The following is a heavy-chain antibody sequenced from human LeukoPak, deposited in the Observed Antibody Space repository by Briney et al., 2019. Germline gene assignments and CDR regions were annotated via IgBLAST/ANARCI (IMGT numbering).Heavy chain of an antibody. J-gene: IGHJ3*02. CDR1: GFTFSSYA. CDR2: ISASGDNT. V-gene: IGHV3-23*01. Sequence: GRSLRLSCVASGFTFSSYAINWVRQAPGRGLEWVSIISASGDNTNYADSVKGRFTISRDNSKNTLYLQMNSLRAEDTAVYYCARAYDSSGYYRPNAFDIWGQGTMVTVSS. D-gene: IGHD3-22*01. CDR3: ARAYDSSGYYRPNAFDI.